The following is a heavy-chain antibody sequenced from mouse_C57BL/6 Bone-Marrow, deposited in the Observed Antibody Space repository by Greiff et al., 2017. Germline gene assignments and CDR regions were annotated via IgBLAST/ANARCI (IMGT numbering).Heavy chain of an antibody. CDR3: ARPGSYGGY. D-gene: IGHD1-1*02. CDR2: INPNNGGT. Sequence: EVQLQQSGPELVKPGASVKISCKASGYTFTDYYMNWVKQSHGKSLEWIGDINPNNGGTSYNQKFKGKATLTVDKSSSPASMALRRLTYEDSAVDYCARPGSYGGYWGTGTTLTVSS. CDR1: GYTFTDYY. J-gene: IGHJ2*01. V-gene: IGHV1-26*01.